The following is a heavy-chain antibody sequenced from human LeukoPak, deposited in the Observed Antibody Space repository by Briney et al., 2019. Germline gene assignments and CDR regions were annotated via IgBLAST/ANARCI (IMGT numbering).Heavy chain of an antibody. CDR1: GFTFSSYD. V-gene: IGHV3-48*01. Sequence: PGGSLRLSCAASGFTFSSYDMNWVRQAPGKGLEWLSYIDSSGSNIYYADSVKGRFTISRDNAKASLFLQVHSLRAEDTAMYYCARENYYGSGSYDHWGQGTLVSVSS. J-gene: IGHJ4*02. D-gene: IGHD3-10*01. CDR3: ARENYYGSGSYDH. CDR2: IDSSGSNI.